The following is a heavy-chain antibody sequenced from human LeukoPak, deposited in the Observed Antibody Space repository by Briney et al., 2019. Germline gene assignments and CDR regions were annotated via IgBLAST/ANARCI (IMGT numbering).Heavy chain of an antibody. CDR2: ILHDGSNK. J-gene: IGHJ3*02. CDR3: ARGDCGGDCYLSMATYDI. Sequence: PGRSLRLSCAASGFTFRNYAMHWVRQAPGKGLEWVAVILHDGSNKYYADSVKGRFTISSDNSKNTLYLQMNSLRADDAALYYCARGDCGGDCYLSMATYDIWGQGTKVTVSS. V-gene: IGHV3-30-3*01. D-gene: IGHD2-21*02. CDR1: GFTFRNYA.